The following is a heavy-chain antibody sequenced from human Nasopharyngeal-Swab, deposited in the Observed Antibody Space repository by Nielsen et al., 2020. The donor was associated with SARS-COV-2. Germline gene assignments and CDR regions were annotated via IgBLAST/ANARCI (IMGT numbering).Heavy chain of an antibody. J-gene: IGHJ6*03. Sequence: GESLKISCAASGFTFSNAWMSWVRQAPGKGLEWVGRIKSKTDGGTTDYAAPVKGRFTISRDDSKNTLYLQMNSLKTEDTAVYYCTWSGYDLDYYMDVWGKGTTVTVSS. CDR1: GFTFSNAW. CDR2: IKSKTDGGTT. CDR3: TWSGYDLDYYMDV. D-gene: IGHD5-12*01. V-gene: IGHV3-15*01.